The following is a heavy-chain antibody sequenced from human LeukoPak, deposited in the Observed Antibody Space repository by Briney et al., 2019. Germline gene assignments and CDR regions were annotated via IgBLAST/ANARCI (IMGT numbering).Heavy chain of an antibody. D-gene: IGHD5-18*01. CDR2: INGDASST. V-gene: IGHV3-74*01. CDR3: ARARGNTYGYFEY. CDR1: GLTLSGYW. J-gene: IGHJ4*02. Sequence: GGSLRLSCAASGLTLSGYWMHWVRRAPGKGLVWVSRINGDASSTSYGDSVKGRFTISRDNAKSTLYLQMNSLRVEDTAVYYCARARGNTYGYFEYWGQGTLVTVSS.